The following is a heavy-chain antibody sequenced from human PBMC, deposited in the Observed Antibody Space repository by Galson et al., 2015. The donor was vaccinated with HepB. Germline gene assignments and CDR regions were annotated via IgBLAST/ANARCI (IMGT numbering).Heavy chain of an antibody. Sequence: SLRLSCAASGFTFSSFWMHWARQAPGKGLEWVANINQDGSQKYYVDSVKGRFTISRDNAKKSLYLQLNSLRADDTAVYYCVRAPGGNYSYWGQGILVTVSS. CDR3: VRAPGGNYSY. CDR1: GFTFSSFW. J-gene: IGHJ4*02. V-gene: IGHV3-7*03. D-gene: IGHD1-26*01. CDR2: INQDGSQK.